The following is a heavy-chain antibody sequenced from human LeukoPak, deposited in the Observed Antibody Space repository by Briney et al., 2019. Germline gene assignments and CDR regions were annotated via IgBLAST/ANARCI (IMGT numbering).Heavy chain of an antibody. CDR1: GYTFTGYY. Sequence: ASVKVSCKASGYTFTGYYMHWVRQAPGQGLEWMGWINPNSGGTNYAQKFQGRVTMTRDTSISTAYMELSGLRSDDTAVYYCARERGVIITYSFDYWGQGTLVTVSS. CDR2: INPNSGGT. CDR3: ARERGVIITYSFDY. V-gene: IGHV1-2*02. J-gene: IGHJ4*02. D-gene: IGHD3-10*01.